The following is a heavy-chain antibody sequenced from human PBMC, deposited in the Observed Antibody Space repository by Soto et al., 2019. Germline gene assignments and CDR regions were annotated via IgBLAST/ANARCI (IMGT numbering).Heavy chain of an antibody. CDR3: ARQKRDTPMVTFDV. CDR2: LVPQFGTP. J-gene: IGHJ4*02. D-gene: IGHD5-18*01. Sequence: QVQLVQSGAEVKKPGSSVKVSCLASRGTFNRYAINWVRQAPGHGLEWLGALVPQFGTPNYAQKFQDRVTIVADESTNTTSMELRGLTSDDTAVYYCARQKRDTPMVTFDVWGQGTLVTVSS. V-gene: IGHV1-69*01. CDR1: RGTFNRYA.